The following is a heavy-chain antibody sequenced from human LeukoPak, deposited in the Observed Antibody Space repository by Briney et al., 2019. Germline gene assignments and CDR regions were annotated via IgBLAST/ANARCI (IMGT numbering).Heavy chain of an antibody. CDR2: IYSGGST. V-gene: IGHV3-53*01. Sequence: GGSLRLSCAASGFTVSSNYMSWVRQAPGKGLEWASLIYSGGSTYYSDSVKGRFTISRDNSKNTVYLQMNSLRAEDTAVYYCAGRLWRRDGYNLSAFDIWGQGTMVTVSS. CDR3: AGRLWRRDGYNLSAFDI. J-gene: IGHJ3*02. CDR1: GFTVSSNY. D-gene: IGHD5-24*01.